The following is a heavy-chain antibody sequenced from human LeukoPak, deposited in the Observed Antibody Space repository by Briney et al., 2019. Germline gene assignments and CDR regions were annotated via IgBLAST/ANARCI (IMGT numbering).Heavy chain of an antibody. D-gene: IGHD3-9*01. CDR1: GFSFRSYG. CDR3: ARDAGPYLTGFDY. J-gene: IGHJ4*02. CDR2: ISSVGDNK. V-gene: IGHV3-30*12. Sequence: GGSLRLSCEASGFSFRSYGMHWVRQAPGKGLEWVAFISSVGDNKYYADSVKGRFTISRDNSKNSLYLQMNSLRAEDTAVYYCARDAGPYLTGFDYWGQGTLVTVSS.